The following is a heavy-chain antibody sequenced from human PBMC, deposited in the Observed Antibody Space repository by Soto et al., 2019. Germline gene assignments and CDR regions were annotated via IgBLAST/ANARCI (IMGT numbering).Heavy chain of an antibody. Sequence: QLRLQESGSGLVKPSQTLSLTCAVSGGSISSGNDSWSWIRQPPGKGLEWIGYIFHSGSPYYNPSLKSRVTISVDRSKNQFSLRLSSVTAADTAVYYCARDLHDYDDWYFDLWGRGTLVTVSS. CDR2: IFHSGSP. J-gene: IGHJ2*01. CDR3: ARDLHDYDDWYFDL. V-gene: IGHV4-30-2*01. CDR1: GGSISSGNDS. D-gene: IGHD4-17*01.